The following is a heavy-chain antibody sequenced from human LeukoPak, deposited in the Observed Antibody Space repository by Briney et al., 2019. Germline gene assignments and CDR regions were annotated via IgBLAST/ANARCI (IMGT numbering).Heavy chain of an antibody. CDR2: ISSSSSYI. D-gene: IGHD3-22*01. CDR1: GFTFSSYS. J-gene: IGHJ4*02. V-gene: IGHV3-21*04. CDR3: ARDGGIAYYDSSGYSYFDY. Sequence: GGSLRLSCAASGFTFSSYSMNWVRQGPGKGLEWVSSISSSSSYIYYADSVKGRFTISRDNAKNSLYLQMNSLRAEDTAVYYSARDGGIAYYDSSGYSYFDYWGQGTLVTVSS.